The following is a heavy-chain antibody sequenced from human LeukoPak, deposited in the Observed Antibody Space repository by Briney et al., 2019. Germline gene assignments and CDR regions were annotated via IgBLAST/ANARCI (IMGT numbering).Heavy chain of an antibody. D-gene: IGHD1-7*01. J-gene: IGHJ4*02. CDR3: AKVLVGTTCLEY. CDR1: GFTFSSYD. Sequence: PGGSLRLSCAASGFTFSSYDMHWVRQATGKGLEWVSAIGTAGDTYYPGSVKGRFTISRDNSKNTLYLQMNSLRAEDTAIYYCAKVLVGTTCLEYWGQGTLVTVSS. CDR2: IGTAGDT. V-gene: IGHV3-13*01.